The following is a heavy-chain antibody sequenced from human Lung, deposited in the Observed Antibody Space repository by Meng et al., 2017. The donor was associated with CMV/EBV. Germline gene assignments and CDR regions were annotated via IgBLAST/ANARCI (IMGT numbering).Heavy chain of an antibody. Sequence: VQVRGAGPASVKPAETLSLTCAVSGDSITNHNWWAWVRQPPGKGLEWIGEIPHRGSSAYNPSLKSRVSMSIDKSKNQFSLKLTSVTAADTAVYHCLRRSGGSVWGQGTLVTVSS. D-gene: IGHD3-10*01. CDR1: GDSITNHNW. V-gene: IGHV4-4*02. J-gene: IGHJ1*01. CDR2: IPHRGSS. CDR3: LRRSGGSV.